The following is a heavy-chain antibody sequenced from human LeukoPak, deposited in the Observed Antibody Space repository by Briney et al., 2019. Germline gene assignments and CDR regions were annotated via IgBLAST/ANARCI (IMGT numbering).Heavy chain of an antibody. CDR1: GDSVSSNSAA. CDR3: ARVGREMATITDYGMDV. J-gene: IGHJ6*02. V-gene: IGHV6-1*01. CDR2: TYYRSKWYN. Sequence: SQTLSLTCAISGDSVSSNSAAWNWIRQSPSRGLEWLGRTYYRSKWYNDYAVSVKSRITINPDTSKNQFSLQLNSVTPEDTAVYYCARVGREMATITDYGMDVWGQGTTVTVSS. D-gene: IGHD5-24*01.